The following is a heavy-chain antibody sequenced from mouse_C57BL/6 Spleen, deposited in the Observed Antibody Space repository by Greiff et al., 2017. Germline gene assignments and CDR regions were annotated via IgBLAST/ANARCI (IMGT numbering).Heavy chain of an antibody. V-gene: IGHV1-55*01. D-gene: IGHD1-1*01. J-gene: IGHJ3*01. CDR1: GYTFTSYW. CDR3: AGPYYGSSYGFAY. CDR2: IYPGSGST. Sequence: QVQLQQPGAELVKPGASVKMSCKASGYTFTSYWITWVKQRPGQGLEWIGDIYPGSGSTNYNEKFKSKATLTVDTSSSTAYMQLSSLTSEDSAVYYCAGPYYGSSYGFAYWGQGTLVTVSA.